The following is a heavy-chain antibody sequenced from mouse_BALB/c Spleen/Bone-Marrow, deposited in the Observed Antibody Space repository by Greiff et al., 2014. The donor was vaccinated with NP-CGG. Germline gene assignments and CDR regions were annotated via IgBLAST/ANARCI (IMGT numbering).Heavy chain of an antibody. CDR1: GFTFSSYA. CDR3: ARQDYYGSSPHWYFDV. Sequence: VQLKESGGGLVKPGGSLKLSCAASGFTFSSYAMSWVRQTPEKRLEWVATISSGGSYTYYAGSVKGRFTISRDTAKNTLYLQMSSLRSEDTAIYYCARQDYYGSSPHWYFDVWGAGTTVTVSS. CDR2: ISSGGSYT. J-gene: IGHJ1*01. V-gene: IGHV5-9-3*01. D-gene: IGHD1-1*01.